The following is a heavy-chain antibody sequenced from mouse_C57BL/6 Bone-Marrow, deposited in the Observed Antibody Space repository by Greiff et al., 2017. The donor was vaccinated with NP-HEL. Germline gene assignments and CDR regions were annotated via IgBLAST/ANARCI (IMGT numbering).Heavy chain of an antibody. D-gene: IGHD2-1*01. J-gene: IGHJ4*01. CDR2: ISSCGDYI. CDR1: GFTFSSYA. V-gene: IGHV5-9-1*02. Sequence: EVKLVESGEGLVKPGGSLKLSCAASGFTFSSYAMSWVRQTPEKRLEWVAYISSCGDYIYYADTVKGRFTISRDNARNTLYLQMSSLKSEDTAMYYCTRDNGNHYYAMDYWGQGASVTVSS. CDR3: TRDNGNHYYAMDY.